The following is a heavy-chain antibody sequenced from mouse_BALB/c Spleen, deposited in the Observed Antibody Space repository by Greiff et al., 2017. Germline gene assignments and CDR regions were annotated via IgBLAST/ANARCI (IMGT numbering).Heavy chain of an antibody. CDR3: ARGGYGNLRYFDV. Sequence: QVQLQQSGAELVRPGVSVKISCKGSGYTFTDYAMHWVKQSHAKSLEWIGVISTYYGDASYNQKFKGKATMTVDKSSSTAYMELARLTSEDSAIYYCARGGYGNLRYFDVWGAGTTVTVSS. D-gene: IGHD2-10*02. J-gene: IGHJ1*01. CDR2: ISTYYGDA. V-gene: IGHV1S137*01. CDR1: GYTFTDYA.